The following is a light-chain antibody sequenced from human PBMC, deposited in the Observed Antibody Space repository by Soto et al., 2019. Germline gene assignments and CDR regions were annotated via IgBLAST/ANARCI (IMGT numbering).Light chain of an antibody. Sequence: PGERATLSCRASQRVSSYLAWYQQKPGQAPRLLIYDASSRATGIPARFSGSGSGTDFTLTISSLEPEDFAVYYCQQRSNWPPVFTFGPGTKVDIK. CDR3: QQRSNWPPVFT. CDR2: DAS. V-gene: IGKV3-11*01. CDR1: QRVSSY. J-gene: IGKJ3*01.